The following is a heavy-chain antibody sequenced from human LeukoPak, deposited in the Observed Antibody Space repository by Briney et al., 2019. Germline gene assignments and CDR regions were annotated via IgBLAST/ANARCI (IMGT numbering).Heavy chain of an antibody. CDR1: GYTFMSYG. CDR3: ARSITLVRGVFAS. Sequence: ASVKVSCKGSGYTFMSYGVNWVRQAPGQGLEWLGWVSGYNDNTKYAQKFQGRVTMTKDTSTSIAYMELRSLRSDDTAVYYCARSITLVRGVFASCGQGTLVTVSS. V-gene: IGHV1-18*01. D-gene: IGHD3-10*01. J-gene: IGHJ4*02. CDR2: VSGYNDNT.